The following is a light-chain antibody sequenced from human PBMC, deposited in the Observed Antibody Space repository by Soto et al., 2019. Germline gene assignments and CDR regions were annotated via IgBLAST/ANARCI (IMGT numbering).Light chain of an antibody. CDR3: AAWDDRLNGPV. Sequence: HSVLTQPPSASGTPGQRVTISCSGSSSNIGSNTVNWYQQLPGTAPKLLIYSNNQRPSGVPDRFSGSKSGTSASLAISGLQSEVEADYYCAAWDDRLNGPVFGGGTKLTVL. CDR2: SNN. J-gene: IGLJ2*01. CDR1: SSNIGSNT. V-gene: IGLV1-44*01.